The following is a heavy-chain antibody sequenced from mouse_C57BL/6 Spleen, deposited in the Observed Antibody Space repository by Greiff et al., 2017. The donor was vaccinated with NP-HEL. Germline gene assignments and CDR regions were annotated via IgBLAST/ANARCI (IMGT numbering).Heavy chain of an antibody. Sequence: QVQLKESGPELVKPGASVKISCKASGYAFSSSWMNWVKQRPGKGLEWIGRIYPGDGDTNYNGKFKGKATLTADKSSSTAYMQLSSLTSEDSAVYFCASAAGSSYYYAMDYWGQGTSVTVSS. V-gene: IGHV1-82*01. J-gene: IGHJ4*01. D-gene: IGHD1-1*01. CDR2: IYPGDGDT. CDR1: GYAFSSSW. CDR3: ASAAGSSYYYAMDY.